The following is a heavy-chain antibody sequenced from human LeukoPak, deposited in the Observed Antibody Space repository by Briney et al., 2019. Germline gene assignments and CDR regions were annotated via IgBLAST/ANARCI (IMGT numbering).Heavy chain of an antibody. D-gene: IGHD3-9*01. CDR2: SSSSSSYK. CDR1: GFTFSTYS. Sequence: GGSLRLSCAASGFTFSTYSMDWVRQAPGKGLEWVSSSSSSSSYKYYADSVKGRFTISRDNAKKSLFLQMNSLRPEDTAVYYYARGRVDILTGFSPWYFDLWGRGALVTVSS. J-gene: IGHJ2*01. CDR3: ARGRVDILTGFSPWYFDL. V-gene: IGHV3-21*01.